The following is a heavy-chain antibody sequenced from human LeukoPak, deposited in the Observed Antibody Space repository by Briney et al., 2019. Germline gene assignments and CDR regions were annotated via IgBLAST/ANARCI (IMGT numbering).Heavy chain of an antibody. D-gene: IGHD3-16*01. Sequence: SETLSLTCTVSGGSISSYYWSWLRQPPGKGLEWIGYIYYSGSTNYNPSLKSRVTISVDTSKNQFSLKLSSVTPADTAVYYCARDMRYYFDYWGQGTLVTVSS. J-gene: IGHJ4*02. CDR3: ARDMRYYFDY. CDR2: IYYSGST. CDR1: GGSISSYY. V-gene: IGHV4-59*01.